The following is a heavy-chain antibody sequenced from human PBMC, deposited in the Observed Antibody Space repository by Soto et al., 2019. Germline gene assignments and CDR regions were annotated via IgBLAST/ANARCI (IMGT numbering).Heavy chain of an antibody. V-gene: IGHV3-66*01. CDR2: IYSGGRT. J-gene: IGHJ3*02. CDR1: GFTVSSNY. CDR3: ARGRAVVVADAFDI. D-gene: IGHD2-15*01. Sequence: PGGSLRLSCAASGFTVSSNYMVWVRQAPGKGLEWVSVIYSGGRTYYADSAKGRFTISRDNSKNTLYLQMNSLRAEDTAVYYCARGRAVVVADAFDIWGQGTMVTVSS.